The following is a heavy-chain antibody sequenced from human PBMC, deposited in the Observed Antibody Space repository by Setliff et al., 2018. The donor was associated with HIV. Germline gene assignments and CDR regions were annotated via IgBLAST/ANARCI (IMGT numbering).Heavy chain of an antibody. CDR2: IHHSGST. CDR3: ARTLRAAAMGYFDY. D-gene: IGHD5-18*01. V-gene: IGHV4-38-2*02. Sequence: KASETLSLTCTVSGGSISSGYYWGWIRQPPGKGLEWIGSIHHSGSTYNNPSLKSRVTISVDTSKNQFSLKLTSVTAADTAVYYCARTLRAAAMGYFDYWGQGTLVTVSS. J-gene: IGHJ4*02. CDR1: GGSISSGYY.